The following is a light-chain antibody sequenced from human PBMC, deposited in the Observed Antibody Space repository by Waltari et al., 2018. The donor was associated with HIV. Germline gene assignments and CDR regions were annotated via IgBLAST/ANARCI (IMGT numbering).Light chain of an antibody. V-gene: IGLV1-51*01. Sequence: QSVLTQPPSVSAAPGQKVTISCSGSSSNIGNNYVSWSQQLPGTAPKLLIYDNNKRPSGIPDRFSGSKSGTSATLGITGLQTGDEADYYCGTWDSSLSTGGVFGTGTKVTVL. CDR2: DNN. CDR3: GTWDSSLSTGGV. CDR1: SSNIGNNY. J-gene: IGLJ1*01.